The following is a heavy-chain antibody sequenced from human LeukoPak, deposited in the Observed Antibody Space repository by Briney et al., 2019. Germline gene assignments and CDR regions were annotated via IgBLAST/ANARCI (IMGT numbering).Heavy chain of an antibody. CDR1: GSSFTGYY. CDR3: ARRYCSGGSCYSGADY. V-gene: IGHV1-2*02. D-gene: IGHD2-15*01. J-gene: IGHJ4*02. Sequence: ASVKVSCKASGSSFTGYYMQRVRQAPGQGLGWVGWINPNSGGTNYAQTFQGRITMTRDTSISTVYMELSRLTADDTAVYYCARRYCSGGSCYSGADYWGQGTLVTVSS. CDR2: INPNSGGT.